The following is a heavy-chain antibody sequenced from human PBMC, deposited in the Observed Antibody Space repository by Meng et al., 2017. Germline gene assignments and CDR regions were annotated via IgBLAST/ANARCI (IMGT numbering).Heavy chain of an antibody. CDR3: ARGRRSTWIQRFDY. D-gene: IGHD5-18*01. CDR1: GGSFRGNY. CDR2: INHSGST. V-gene: IGHV4-34*02. J-gene: IGHJ4*02. Sequence: QLRQWGAGLCKPSETLSLPCAVYGGSFRGNYCSWIRQPPGQGLEWIGEINHSGSTNSNPSLKSRVTISVDTSKNQFSLKLSSVTAADTAVYYCARGRRSTWIQRFDYWGQGTLVTVSS.